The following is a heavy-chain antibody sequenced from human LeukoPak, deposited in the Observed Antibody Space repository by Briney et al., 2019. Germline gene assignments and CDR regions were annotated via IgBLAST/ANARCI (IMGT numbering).Heavy chain of an antibody. CDR2: ISGSGGST. J-gene: IGHJ4*02. D-gene: IGHD3-22*01. CDR3: AKQMYYYDSSGLFDY. V-gene: IGHV3-23*01. Sequence: GGSLRLSCAASEFTFSSYAMSWVRQAPGKGLEWVSAISGSGGSTYYADSVKGRFTISRDNSKNTLYLQMNSLRAEDTAVYYCAKQMYYYDSSGLFDYWGQGTLVTVSS. CDR1: EFTFSSYA.